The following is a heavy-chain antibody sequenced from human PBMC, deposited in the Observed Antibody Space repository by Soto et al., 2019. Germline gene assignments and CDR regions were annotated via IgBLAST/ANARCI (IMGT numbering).Heavy chain of an antibody. CDR3: AREIATTGEYYFDY. J-gene: IGHJ4*02. D-gene: IGHD6-13*01. Sequence: EVQLVESGGGLVQPGGSLRLSCAASGFTFSSYRMHWVRQAPGKGLVWVSRINRDGSSTNYADSVKGRVTISRDTAKNTLYLQMNSLRAEDTAVYYCAREIATTGEYYFDYWGQGTLVTVSS. V-gene: IGHV3-74*01. CDR2: INRDGSST. CDR1: GFTFSSYR.